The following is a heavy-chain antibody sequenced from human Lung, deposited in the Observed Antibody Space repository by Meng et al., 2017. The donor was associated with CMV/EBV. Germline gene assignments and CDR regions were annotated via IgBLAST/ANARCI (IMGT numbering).Heavy chain of an antibody. V-gene: IGHV3-23*01. Sequence: SCAVSGLTFSRYTMTWVRRAPGKGLEWLSNISGGGGFTNYADSVKGRFTVSRDNSNNTLYLQMNSLRADDTAVYYCAGGVAGSRKVEYWGQGPLVTVSS. D-gene: IGHD6-19*01. CDR1: GLTFSRYT. CDR2: ISGGGGFT. J-gene: IGHJ4*02. CDR3: AGGVAGSRKVEY.